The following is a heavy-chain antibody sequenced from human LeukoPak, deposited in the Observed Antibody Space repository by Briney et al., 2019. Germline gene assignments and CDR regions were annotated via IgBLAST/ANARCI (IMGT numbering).Heavy chain of an antibody. V-gene: IGHV1-69*05. D-gene: IGHD2-2*02. Sequence: GASVKVSCKASGGTFSSYAISWVRQAPGQGLEWMGGIIPIFGTANYAQKFQGRVTITTDESTSTAYMELSSLRSEDTAVYYCARGDIVVVPAAIGGGYYYYMDVWGKGTTVTVSS. CDR2: IIPIFGTA. CDR3: ARGDIVVVPAAIGGGYYYYMDV. CDR1: GGTFSSYA. J-gene: IGHJ6*03.